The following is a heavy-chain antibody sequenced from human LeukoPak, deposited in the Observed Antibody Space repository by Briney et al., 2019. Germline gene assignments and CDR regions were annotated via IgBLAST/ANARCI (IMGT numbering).Heavy chain of an antibody. V-gene: IGHV4-59*08. CDR2: IQNSAIYRAKI. CDR1: GGSISSYY. D-gene: IGHD6-6*01. Sequence: PSETPSLTCAVSGGSISSYYWTWIRQPPGKGLEWVGYIQNSAIYRAKIKSSPSLQSRVSLSIDTSKSQVSLTVNSVTAADTAVYYCARLSSTLYYSMDVWGPGTAVTVSS. J-gene: IGHJ6*02. CDR3: ARLSSTLYYSMDV.